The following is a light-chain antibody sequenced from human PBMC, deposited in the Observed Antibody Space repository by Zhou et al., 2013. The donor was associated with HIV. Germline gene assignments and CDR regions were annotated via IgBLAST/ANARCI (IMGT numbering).Light chain of an antibody. CDR1: ENVNSNY. Sequence: EIVLTQSPGTLSLSPGERATLSCRASENVNSNYLAWYQQNPGQAPRLLIYGASSRAPGIPDRFSGSGSGTDFTLTISRLEPEDFAVYSCQQYASSPRTFGQGTKVEIK. CDR3: QQYASSPRT. J-gene: IGKJ1*01. CDR2: GAS. V-gene: IGKV3-20*01.